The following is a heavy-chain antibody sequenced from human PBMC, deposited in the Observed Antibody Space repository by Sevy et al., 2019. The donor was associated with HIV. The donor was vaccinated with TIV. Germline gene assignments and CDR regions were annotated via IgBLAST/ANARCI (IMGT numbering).Heavy chain of an antibody. CDR1: GFTLSSYW. D-gene: IGHD1-26*01. CDR2: ISQDGSAI. CDR3: ARDLYSGSYHEDY. J-gene: IGHJ4*02. V-gene: IGHV3-7*01. Sequence: GGSLRLSCAASGFTLSSYWMSWVRQAPGKGLEWVANISQDGSAIDYVDSVKGRFTISRDNAKNSLYLQMNSLRADDTAIDYCARDLYSGSYHEDYWGQGTLVTVSS.